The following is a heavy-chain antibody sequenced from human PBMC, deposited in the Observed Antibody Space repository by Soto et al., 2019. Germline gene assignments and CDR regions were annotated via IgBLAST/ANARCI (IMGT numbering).Heavy chain of an antibody. J-gene: IGHJ4*02. Sequence: GGSLRLSCAASGFTVSSNYMSWVRQAPGKGLEWVSVIYSGGSTYYADSVKGRFTISRHNSKNTLYLQMNSLRAEDTAVYYCARGGYGDYVGFVDYWGQGTLVTVSS. CDR2: IYSGGST. V-gene: IGHV3-53*04. D-gene: IGHD4-17*01. CDR3: ARGGYGDYVGFVDY. CDR1: GFTVSSNY.